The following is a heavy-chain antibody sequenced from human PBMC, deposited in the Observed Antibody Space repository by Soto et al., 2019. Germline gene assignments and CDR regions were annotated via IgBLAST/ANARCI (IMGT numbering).Heavy chain of an antibody. V-gene: IGHV3-53*01. CDR2: IYSGGST. J-gene: IGHJ6*02. Sequence: GGSLRLSCAASGFTVSSNYMSWVRQAPGKGLEWVSVIYSGGSTYYADSVKGRFTISRDNSKNTLYLQMNSLRAEDTAVYYCASEGYSGYGLYYYYGMDVWGQGTTVTVSS. CDR3: ASEGYSGYGLYYYYGMDV. CDR1: GFTVSSNY. D-gene: IGHD5-12*01.